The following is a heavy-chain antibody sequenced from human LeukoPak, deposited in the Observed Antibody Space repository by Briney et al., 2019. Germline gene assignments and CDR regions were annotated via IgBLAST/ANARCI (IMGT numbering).Heavy chain of an antibody. Sequence: ASVKVSCKASGYTFTSYDINWERQATGQGLEWMVWMNPNSGNTGYAQKFQGRVTMTRNTSISTAYMELSSLRSEDTAVYYCARVHKLERFLYYYYYYMDVWGKGTTVTVSS. D-gene: IGHD1-1*01. CDR2: MNPNSGNT. CDR1: GYTFTSYD. V-gene: IGHV1-8*01. CDR3: ARVHKLERFLYYYYYYMDV. J-gene: IGHJ6*03.